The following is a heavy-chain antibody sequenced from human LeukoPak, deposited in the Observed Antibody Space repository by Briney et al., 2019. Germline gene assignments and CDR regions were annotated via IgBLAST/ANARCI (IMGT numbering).Heavy chain of an antibody. CDR2: INHSGST. D-gene: IGHD2-15*01. CDR1: GGSFSGYY. V-gene: IGHV4-34*01. J-gene: IGHJ4*02. CDR3: ARYRRYCSGGSCYGPLSY. Sequence: SSETLPPTCAVYGGSFSGYYWSWIRQPPGKGLEWIGEINHSGSTNYNPSLKSRVTISVDTSKNQFSLKLSSVTAADTAVYYCARYRRYCSGGSCYGPLSYWGQGTLVTVSS.